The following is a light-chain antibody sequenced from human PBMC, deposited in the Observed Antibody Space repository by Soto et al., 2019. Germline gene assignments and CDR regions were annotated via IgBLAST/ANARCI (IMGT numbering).Light chain of an antibody. CDR3: AAWDDSLNGPV. J-gene: IGLJ3*02. CDR2: SYN. V-gene: IGLV1-44*01. Sequence: QSVLTQPPSASGTPGQRVTISCSGSSSNIGTNIVNWYQQVPGTAPKLLIYSYNQRPSGVPDRFSGSKSGTSASLAISGLQSEDEAVYYCAAWDDSLNGPVFGGGTKLTVL. CDR1: SSNIGTNI.